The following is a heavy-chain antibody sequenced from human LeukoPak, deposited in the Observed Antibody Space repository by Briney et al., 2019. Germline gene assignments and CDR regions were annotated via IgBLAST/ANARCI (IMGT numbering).Heavy chain of an antibody. CDR1: GGSIISTDDY. CDR3: AREDGTAMDNAFDI. J-gene: IGHJ3*02. D-gene: IGHD5-18*01. CDR2: IYYTGST. Sequence: SSETLSLTCTVSGGSIISTDDYWGWIRQPPGKGPERIGSIYYTGSTYHNPSLKSRVTISEDPSKNQFSLKLRSVTAADTAVYYCAREDGTAMDNAFDIWSQGTMVAVSS. V-gene: IGHV4-39*07.